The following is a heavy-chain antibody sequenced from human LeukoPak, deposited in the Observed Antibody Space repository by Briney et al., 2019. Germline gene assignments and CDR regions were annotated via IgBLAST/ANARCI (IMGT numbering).Heavy chain of an antibody. D-gene: IGHD3-3*01. Sequence: KPGGSLRLSCAASGFTFRNSGMHWVRQAPGKGLEWVVFIRYDGSNKYYADSVKGRFTISRDNSKNTLYLQMNSLRAEDTAVYYCAKVFGKKTFWSGTPSYYMDVWGKGTTVTVSS. V-gene: IGHV3-30*02. CDR3: AKVFGKKTFWSGTPSYYMDV. CDR2: IRYDGSNK. CDR1: GFTFRNSG. J-gene: IGHJ6*03.